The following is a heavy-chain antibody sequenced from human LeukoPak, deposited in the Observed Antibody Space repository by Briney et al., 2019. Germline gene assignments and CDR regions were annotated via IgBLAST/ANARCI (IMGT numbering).Heavy chain of an antibody. CDR2: IYTGGST. CDR3: ARDNYYDSSGYPRGWFDP. D-gene: IGHD3-22*01. Sequence: PSETLSLTCTVSGGSISSYYWSWIRQPAGKGLEWIGRIYTGGSTNYNPSLKSRVTMSVDTSKNQFSLKLSSVTAADTAVYYCARDNYYDSSGYPRGWFDPWGQGTLVTVSS. J-gene: IGHJ5*02. V-gene: IGHV4-4*07. CDR1: GGSISSYY.